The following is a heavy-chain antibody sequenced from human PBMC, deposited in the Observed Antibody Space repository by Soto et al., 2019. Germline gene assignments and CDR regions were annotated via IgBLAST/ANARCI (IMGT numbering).Heavy chain of an antibody. CDR3: ASELIAAAGTRSYYYYYGMDV. CDR2: IYYSGST. D-gene: IGHD6-13*01. J-gene: IGHJ6*02. Sequence: SETLSLTCTVSGGSISSSSYYWGWIRQPPGKGLEWIGSIYYSGSTYYNPSLKSRVTISVDTSKNQFSLKLSSVTAADTAVYYCASELIAAAGTRSYYYYYGMDVWGQGTTVTVSS. CDR1: GGSISSSSYY. V-gene: IGHV4-39*01.